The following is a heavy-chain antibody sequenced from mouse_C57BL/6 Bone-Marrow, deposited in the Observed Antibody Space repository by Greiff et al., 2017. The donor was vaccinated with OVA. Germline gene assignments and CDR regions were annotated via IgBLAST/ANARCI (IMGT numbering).Heavy chain of an antibody. CDR2: IDPSDSYT. J-gene: IGHJ1*03. CDR1: GYTFTSYW. Sequence: VQLQQPGAELVMPGASVKLSCKASGYTFTSYWMHWVKQRPGQGLEWIGEIDPSDSYTNYNHKFKGKSTLTVDKSSSTAYMQLSSLTSEDSAVYYCAGENYYGSSYLYFDVWGTGTTVTVSS. D-gene: IGHD1-1*01. V-gene: IGHV1-69*01. CDR3: AGENYYGSSYLYFDV.